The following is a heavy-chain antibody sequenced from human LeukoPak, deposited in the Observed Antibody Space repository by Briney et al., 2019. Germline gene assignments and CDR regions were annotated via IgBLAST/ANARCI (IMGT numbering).Heavy chain of an antibody. CDR2: INHSGST. CDR3: ARNPLVLNWYFDL. Sequence: SETLSLTCAVYGGSFSGYYWSWIRQPPGKGLEWIGEINHSGSTNYNPSPKSRVTISVDTSKNQFSLNLSSVTSADTAVYYCARNPLVLNWYFDLWGRGTLVTVSS. CDR1: GGSFSGYY. D-gene: IGHD3-9*01. V-gene: IGHV4-34*01. J-gene: IGHJ2*01.